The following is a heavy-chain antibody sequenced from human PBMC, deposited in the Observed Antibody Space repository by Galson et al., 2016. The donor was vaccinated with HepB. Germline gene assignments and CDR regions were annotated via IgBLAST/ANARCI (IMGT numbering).Heavy chain of an antibody. Sequence: SETLSLTCGFSGASFSENYWSWIRQPPGEGLQWIGEINHSGGAHYNPSLKSRVTISVDSSKNQFSLELRSVTAADTALYFCARVARRSIVVVPTAYWHFDLWGRGTLVTVSS. CDR3: ARVARRSIVVVPTAYWHFDL. J-gene: IGHJ2*01. D-gene: IGHD2-2*01. CDR1: GASFSENY. V-gene: IGHV4-34*01. CDR2: INHSGGA.